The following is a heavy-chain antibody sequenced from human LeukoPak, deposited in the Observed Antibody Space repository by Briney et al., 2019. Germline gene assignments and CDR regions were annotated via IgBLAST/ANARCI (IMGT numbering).Heavy chain of an antibody. CDR2: INHSGST. D-gene: IGHD3-3*01. CDR1: GGSFSGYY. Sequence: KPSETLSLTCAVHGGSFSGYYWSWIRQPPGKGLEWIGEINHSGSTNYNPSLKSRVTISVDTSKNQFSLKLSSVTAADTAVYYCARVGFWSGYSSGYWGQGTLVTVSS. J-gene: IGHJ4*02. CDR3: ARVGFWSGYSSGY. V-gene: IGHV4-34*01.